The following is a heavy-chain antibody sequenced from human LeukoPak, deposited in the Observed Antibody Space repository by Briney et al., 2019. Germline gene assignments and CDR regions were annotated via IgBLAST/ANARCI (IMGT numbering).Heavy chain of an antibody. V-gene: IGHV4-39*07. CDR2: IYYSGST. J-gene: IGHJ5*02. D-gene: IGHD4-23*01. CDR1: GGSISSSSYY. CDR3: ARAWWGGKSWFDP. Sequence: PSETLSLTCTVSGGSISSSSYYWGWIRQPPGKGLEWIGSIYYSGSTYYNPSLKSRVTISVDTSKNQFSLKLSSVTAADTAVYYCARAWWGGKSWFDPWGQGTLVTVSS.